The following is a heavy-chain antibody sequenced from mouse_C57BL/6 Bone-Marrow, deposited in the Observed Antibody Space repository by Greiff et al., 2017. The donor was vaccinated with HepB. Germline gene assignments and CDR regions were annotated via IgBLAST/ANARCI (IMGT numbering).Heavy chain of an antibody. Sequence: EVKLVESGEGLVKPGGSLKLSCAASGFTFSSYAMSWVRQTPEKRLEWVAYISSGGDYTYYPDSVKGRFTISRDNAKNTLYLQMSSLKSEDTAMYYCARHGNYYGSSPYWYFDVWGTGTTVTVSS. J-gene: IGHJ1*03. V-gene: IGHV5S21*01. CDR1: GFTFSSYA. CDR2: ISSGGDYT. CDR3: ARHGNYYGSSPYWYFDV. D-gene: IGHD1-1*01.